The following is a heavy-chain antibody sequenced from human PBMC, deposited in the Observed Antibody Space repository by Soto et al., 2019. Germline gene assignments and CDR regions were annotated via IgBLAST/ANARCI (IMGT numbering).Heavy chain of an antibody. Sequence: PSETLSLTCAAYGGSFSGYSWSWVRQPPGKGLEWIGEINHSGSTNYNPSLKSRVTISVDTSKNQFSLKLSSVTAADTAVYYCASGLYGDPRLYFDYWGQGTLGTASS. V-gene: IGHV4-34*01. D-gene: IGHD4-17*01. CDR3: ASGLYGDPRLYFDY. J-gene: IGHJ4*02. CDR2: INHSGST. CDR1: GGSFSGYS.